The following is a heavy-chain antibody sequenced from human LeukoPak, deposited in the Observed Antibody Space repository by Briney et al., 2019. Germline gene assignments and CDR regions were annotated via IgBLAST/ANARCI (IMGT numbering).Heavy chain of an antibody. CDR2: IYSGGST. Sequence: PGGSLRLSSAASGFTVSSNYMSWVRQAPGKGLEWVSVIYSGGSTYYADSVKGRFTISRDNSKNTLYLQMNSLRAEDTAVYYCARSRIFDYWGQGTLVTVSS. CDR3: ARSRIFDY. J-gene: IGHJ4*02. CDR1: GFTVSSNY. D-gene: IGHD2-15*01. V-gene: IGHV3-53*01.